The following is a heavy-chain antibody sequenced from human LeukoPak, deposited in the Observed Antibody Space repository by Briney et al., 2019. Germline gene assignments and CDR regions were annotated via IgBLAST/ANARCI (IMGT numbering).Heavy chain of an antibody. D-gene: IGHD3-22*01. Sequence: SETLSLTCAVYGGSFSGYYWSWIRQPPGKGLEWIGEINHSGSTNYNPSLKSRVTISVDTSKNQFSLKLSSVTAADTAVYYCARGAEHYDSSGYRYWGQGTLVTVSS. CDR2: INHSGST. CDR3: ARGAEHYDSSGYRY. CDR1: GGSFSGYY. J-gene: IGHJ4*02. V-gene: IGHV4-34*01.